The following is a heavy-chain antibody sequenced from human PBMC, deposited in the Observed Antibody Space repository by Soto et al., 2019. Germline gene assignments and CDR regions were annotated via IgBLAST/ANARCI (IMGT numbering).Heavy chain of an antibody. V-gene: IGHV3-7*01. CDR3: ARGSRLRFLEWLLPPLYYFDY. CDR1: VFTFSSYW. Sequence: VGSLRLSCAASVFTFSSYWMSCVRHSPGKWLEWVANIKQDGSEKYYVDSVKGRFTISRDNAKNSLYLQMNSLRAEDTAVYYCARGSRLRFLEWLLPPLYYFDYWGQGTLVPVSS. CDR2: IKQDGSEK. J-gene: IGHJ4*02. D-gene: IGHD3-3*01.